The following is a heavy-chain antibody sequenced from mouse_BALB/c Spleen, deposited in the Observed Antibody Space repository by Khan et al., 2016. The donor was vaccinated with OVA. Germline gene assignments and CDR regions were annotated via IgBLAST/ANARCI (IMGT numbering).Heavy chain of an antibody. V-gene: IGHV3-2*02. D-gene: IGHD1-1*01. CDR3: ARIYGGDFDY. CDR1: GYSITSDYA. CDR2: ISYSGNT. J-gene: IGHJ2*01. Sequence: EVKLLESGPGLVKPSQSLSLTCTVTGYSITSDYAWNWIRQFPGNKLEWMGYISYSGNTKYTPSLKSRISITRATSKNQFFLQLNSVTIEDTATYYGARIYGGDFDYWGQGTTLTVSS.